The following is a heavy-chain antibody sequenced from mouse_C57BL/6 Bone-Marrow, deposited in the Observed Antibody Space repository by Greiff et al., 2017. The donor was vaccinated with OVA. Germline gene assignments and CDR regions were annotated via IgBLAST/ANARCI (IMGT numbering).Heavy chain of an antibody. CDR3: AREISNDY. J-gene: IGHJ2*01. V-gene: IGHV5-4*01. CDR2: ISDGGSYT. D-gene: IGHD2-5*01. Sequence: EVQLVESGGGLVKPGGSLKLSCAASGFTFSSYAMSWVRQTPEKRLEWVATISDGGSYTYYPDNVKGRFTISRDNAKNNLYLQMSHLKSEDTAMYYCAREISNDYWGQGTTLTVSS. CDR1: GFTFSSYA.